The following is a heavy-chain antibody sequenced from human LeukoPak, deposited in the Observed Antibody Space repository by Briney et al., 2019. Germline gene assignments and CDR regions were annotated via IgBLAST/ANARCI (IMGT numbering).Heavy chain of an antibody. D-gene: IGHD5-18*01. J-gene: IGHJ3*02. V-gene: IGHV4-4*02. CDR3: ARDPWGGYSYGDDAFDI. Sequence: SETLSLTCAVSGGSISSSNWWSWVRQPPGKGLEWIGEIYHSGSTDYNPSLKSRVSISLDKSKNQFSLKLSSVTAADTAVYYCARDPWGGYSYGDDAFDIWGQGTMVTVSS. CDR2: IYHSGST. CDR1: GGSISSSNW.